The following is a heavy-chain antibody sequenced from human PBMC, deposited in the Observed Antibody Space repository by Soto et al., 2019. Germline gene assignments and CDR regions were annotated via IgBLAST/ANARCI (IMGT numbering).Heavy chain of an antibody. CDR1: GYTFTSSG. D-gene: IGHD6-19*01. CDR3: ARCHSSGWYRWFDT. CDR2: ISAYNANT. V-gene: IGHV1-18*01. J-gene: IGHJ5*02. Sequence: QVQLVQSGAEVKKPGASVKVSCKASGYTFTSSGISWVRQAPGQGLEWMGWISAYNANTNYAQKFQGRATMTTDTSTGTAHMAVRSLRSDATVAYYWARCHSSGWYRWFDTWGQGTLVTVSS.